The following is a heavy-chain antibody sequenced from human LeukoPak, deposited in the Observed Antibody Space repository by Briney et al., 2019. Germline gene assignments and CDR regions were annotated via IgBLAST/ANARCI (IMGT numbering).Heavy chain of an antibody. CDR2: ISVSGSTR. CDR3: ARDRSRLTLNWNFDL. CDR1: GFTFRDYY. V-gene: IGHV3-11*01. D-gene: IGHD4-23*01. Sequence: PGGSLRLSCAASGFTFRDYYMSWIRQAPGKGLEWVSYISVSGSTRHYADSVKGRFTISRDNAKNSLNLQMNSLRAEDTAVYYCARDRSRLTLNWNFDLWGRGTLVTVSS. J-gene: IGHJ2*01.